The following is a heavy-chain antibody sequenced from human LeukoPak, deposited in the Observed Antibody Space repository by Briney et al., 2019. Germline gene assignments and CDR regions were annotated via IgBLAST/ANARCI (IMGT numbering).Heavy chain of an antibody. V-gene: IGHV4-39*07. CDR3: ARRLRVMVRGAYNWFDP. CDR2: IYYSGST. J-gene: IGHJ5*02. CDR1: GGSISSSSYY. D-gene: IGHD3-10*01. Sequence: PSETLSLTCTVSGGSISSSSYYWGWIRQPPGKGLEWIGSIYYSGSTYYNPSLKSRVTISVDTSKNQFSLKLSSVTAADTAVYYCARRLRVMVRGAYNWFDPWGQGTLVTVSS.